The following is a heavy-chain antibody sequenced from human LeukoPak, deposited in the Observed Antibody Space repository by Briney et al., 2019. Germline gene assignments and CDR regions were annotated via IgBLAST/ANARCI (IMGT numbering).Heavy chain of an antibody. V-gene: IGHV1-18*01. CDR1: GYTFTSYG. CDR3: VRAAPKYSSSSSDY. J-gene: IGHJ4*02. CDR2: ISAYNGNT. Sequence: EASVKVSCKASGYTFTSYGISWVRQAPGQGLEWMGWISAYNGNTNYAQKLQGRVTMTTDTSTSTAYMELRSLRSDDTAVYYCVRAAPKYSSSSSDYWGQGTLVTVSS. D-gene: IGHD6-6*01.